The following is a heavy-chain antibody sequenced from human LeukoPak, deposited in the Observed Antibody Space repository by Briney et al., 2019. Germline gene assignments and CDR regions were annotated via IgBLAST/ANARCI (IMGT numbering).Heavy chain of an antibody. CDR3: AKDRQGLRYFDWLHPFDY. D-gene: IGHD3-9*01. V-gene: IGHV3-23*01. CDR1: GFTFSSYG. CDR2: ISGSGGST. J-gene: IGHJ4*02. Sequence: GGSLRLSCAASGFTFSSYGMSWVRQAPGKGLEWVSAISGSGGSTYYADSVKGRFTISRDNSKNTLYLQMNSLRAEDTAVYYCAKDRQGLRYFDWLHPFDYWGQGTLVTVSS.